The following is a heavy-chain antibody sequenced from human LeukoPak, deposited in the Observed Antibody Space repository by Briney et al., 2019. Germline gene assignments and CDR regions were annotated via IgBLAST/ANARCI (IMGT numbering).Heavy chain of an antibody. V-gene: IGHV3-23*01. CDR3: AEATMVVTQGFDY. CDR2: ISGSGGST. J-gene: IGHJ4*02. CDR1: GFTFSSYA. D-gene: IGHD4-23*01. Sequence: PGGPLRLSCAASGFTFSSYAMSWVRQAPGKGLEWVSAISGSGGSTYYADSVKGRFTISRDNSKNTLYLQMNSLRAEDTAVYYCAEATMVVTQGFDYWGQGTLVTVSS.